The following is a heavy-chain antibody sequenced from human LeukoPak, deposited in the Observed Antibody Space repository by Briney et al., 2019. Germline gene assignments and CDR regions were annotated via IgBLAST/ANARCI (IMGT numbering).Heavy chain of an antibody. CDR3: ARGDYYDSSGHFDY. CDR1: GFTFDDYG. CDR2: INWNGGST. J-gene: IGHJ4*02. Sequence: GGSLRLSCAASGFTFDDYGMSWVRQAPGKGLEWVSGINWNGGSTGYADSVKGRFTISRDNAKNSLYLQMNSLRAEDTALYYCARGDYYDSSGHFDYWGQGTLVTVSS. V-gene: IGHV3-20*04. D-gene: IGHD3-22*01.